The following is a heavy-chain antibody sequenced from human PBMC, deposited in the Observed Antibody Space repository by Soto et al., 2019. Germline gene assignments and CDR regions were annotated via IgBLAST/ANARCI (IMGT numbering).Heavy chain of an antibody. Sequence: ASVKVSCKASGYTFTSYGISWVRQAPGQGLEWMGWISAYNGNTNYAQKLQGRVTITTDTSTSTAYMELRSLRSDDTAVYYCARGYSGYDWPTAYDYWGQGTLVTVSS. CDR2: ISAYNGNT. CDR3: ARGYSGYDWPTAYDY. CDR1: GYTFTSYG. J-gene: IGHJ4*02. D-gene: IGHD5-12*01. V-gene: IGHV1-18*01.